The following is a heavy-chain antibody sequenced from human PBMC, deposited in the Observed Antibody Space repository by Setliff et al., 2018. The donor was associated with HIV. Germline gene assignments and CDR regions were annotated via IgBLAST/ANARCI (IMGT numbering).Heavy chain of an antibody. Sequence: ASVKVSCKASGGTFSSYAISWVRQAPGQGLEWMGGIIPILGIANYAQKFQGRVTITADKSTSTAYMELSSLRSEDTAVYYCARDRVGATPLDYWGQGTLVTVSS. CDR2: IIPILGIA. CDR1: GGTFSSYA. J-gene: IGHJ4*02. V-gene: IGHV1-69*10. D-gene: IGHD1-26*01. CDR3: ARDRVGATPLDY.